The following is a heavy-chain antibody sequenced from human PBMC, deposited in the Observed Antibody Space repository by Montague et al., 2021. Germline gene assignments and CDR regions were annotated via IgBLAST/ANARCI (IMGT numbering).Heavy chain of an antibody. CDR1: GGSFSGYY. Sequence: SETLSLTCTVYGGSFSGYYWSWICQSLGKGLEWLGEINHSGSTNYNPSLKSRVTISVDTSKNQFSLKLSSVTAADTAVYYCARRGVVTGWFDPWGQGTLVTVSS. CDR3: ARRGVVTGWFDP. D-gene: IGHD2-21*02. CDR2: INHSGST. V-gene: IGHV4-34*01. J-gene: IGHJ5*02.